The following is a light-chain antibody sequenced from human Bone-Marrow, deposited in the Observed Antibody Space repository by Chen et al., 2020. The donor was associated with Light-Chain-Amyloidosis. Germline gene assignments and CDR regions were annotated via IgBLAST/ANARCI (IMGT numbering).Light chain of an antibody. CDR1: QSVLYSPNNKNY. CDR3: ERYDSTAIT. CDR2: WAS. J-gene: IGKJ4*01. V-gene: IGKV4-1*01. Sequence: DIVMTQSPDSLAVSLGERATINCKSSQSVLYSPNNKNYLAWYQQKPGEPPNLLIYWASTRLSVIPDRISVSGAGTDCAQTLSGLQAEDVAGDVCERYDSTAITCGGGTKKGIK.